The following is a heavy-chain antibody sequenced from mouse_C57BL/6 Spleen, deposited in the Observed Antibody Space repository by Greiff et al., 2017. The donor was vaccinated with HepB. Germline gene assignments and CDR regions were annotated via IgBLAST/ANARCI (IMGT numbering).Heavy chain of an antibody. V-gene: IGHV1-76*01. CDR3: ARSEYSLDY. CDR1: GYTFTDYY. Sequence: QVHVKQSGAELVRPGASVKLSCKASGYTFTDYYINWVKQRPGQGLEWIARIYPGSGNTYYNEKFKGKATLTAEKSSSTAYMQLSSLTSEDSAVYFCARSEYSLDYWGQGTTLTVSS. J-gene: IGHJ2*01. CDR2: IYPGSGNT. D-gene: IGHD2-10*02.